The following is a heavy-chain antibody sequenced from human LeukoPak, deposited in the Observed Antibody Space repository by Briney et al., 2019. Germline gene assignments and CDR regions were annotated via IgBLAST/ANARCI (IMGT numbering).Heavy chain of an antibody. CDR1: GYTFTNYG. J-gene: IGHJ5*02. CDR3: ARGGSDCSGGNCPYSWFDP. Sequence: ASVKVSCKASGYTFTNYGISWVRQAPGQGLEWMGWISAYIGNTNYAQKLQGRVTMTTDTSTSTAYIELRSLTSDDTAVYYCARGGSDCSGGNCPYSWFDPWGQGTLVTVSS. V-gene: IGHV1-18*01. D-gene: IGHD2-15*01. CDR2: ISAYIGNT.